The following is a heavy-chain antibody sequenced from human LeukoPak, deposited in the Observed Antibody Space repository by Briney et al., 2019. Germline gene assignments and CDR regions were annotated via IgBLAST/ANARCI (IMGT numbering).Heavy chain of an antibody. CDR3: ARAYYDSSGYHYFDY. CDR2: ISSSGSTI. J-gene: IGHJ4*02. D-gene: IGHD3-22*01. V-gene: IGHV3-48*04. CDR1: GFTFSSYG. Sequence: GGSLRLSCAASGFTFSSYGMSWVRQAPGKGLEWASYISSSGSTIYYADSVKGRFTISRDNAKNSLYLQMNSLRAEDTAVYYCARAYYDSSGYHYFDYWGQGTLVTVSS.